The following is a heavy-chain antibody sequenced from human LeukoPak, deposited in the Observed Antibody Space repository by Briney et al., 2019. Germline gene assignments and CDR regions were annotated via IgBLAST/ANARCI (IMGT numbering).Heavy chain of an antibody. CDR3: AKGTGIRDPFDC. D-gene: IGHD3-10*01. V-gene: IGHV3-30*18. J-gene: IGHJ4*02. Sequence: GGSLRLSCAASGFTFSSYGMHWVRQAPGKGLEWVAVISYDGSNKYYADSVKGRFTISRDNSKNTLYLQMNSLRAEDTAVYYCAKGTGIRDPFDCWGQGTLVTVSS. CDR2: ISYDGSNK. CDR1: GFTFSSYG.